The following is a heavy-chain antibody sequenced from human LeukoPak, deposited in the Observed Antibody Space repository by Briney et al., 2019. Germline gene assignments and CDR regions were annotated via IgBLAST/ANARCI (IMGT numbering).Heavy chain of an antibody. CDR3: AIEYCSSTSCPGDFDY. J-gene: IGHJ4*02. CDR2: ISGSGGST. Sequence: GGSLRLSCAASGFTFSSYAMSWVRQAPGKGLEWVSAISGSGGSTYYADSVKGRFTISRDNSKNTLYLQMNSLRAEDTAVYYCAIEYCSSTSCPGDFDYWGQGTLVTVSS. D-gene: IGHD2-2*01. CDR1: GFTFSSYA. V-gene: IGHV3-23*01.